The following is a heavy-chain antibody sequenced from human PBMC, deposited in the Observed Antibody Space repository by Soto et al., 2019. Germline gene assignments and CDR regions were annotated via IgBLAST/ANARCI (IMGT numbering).Heavy chain of an antibody. Sequence: QVQLVESGGGVVQPGRSLRLSCAASGFTFSSYAMHWVRQAPGKGLEWVPVISYDGCNKYYADSVKGRFTISRDNSKNXLYLQMNSLRAEDTAVYYCARLRADYYDSSGPFAYWGQGTLVTVSS. CDR2: ISYDGCNK. V-gene: IGHV3-30-3*01. J-gene: IGHJ4*02. D-gene: IGHD3-22*01. CDR1: GFTFSSYA. CDR3: ARLRADYYDSSGPFAY.